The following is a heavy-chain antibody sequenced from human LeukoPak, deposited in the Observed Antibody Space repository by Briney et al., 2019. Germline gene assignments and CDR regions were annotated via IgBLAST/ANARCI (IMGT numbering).Heavy chain of an antibody. CDR2: MSPNRGKT. J-gene: IGHJ4*02. CDR3: ARGELFSGWYNTY. Sequence: GAAVNVSCKAFGYTFTSYDLKWVRQATGQEVEWMGWMSPNRGKTGCAQKLQGRGTTTLNTSISTAYMELSSLRSEDTAVYYCARGELFSGWYNTYRGPRTPVTVSS. V-gene: IGHV1-8*02. D-gene: IGHD6-19*01. CDR1: GYTFTSYD.